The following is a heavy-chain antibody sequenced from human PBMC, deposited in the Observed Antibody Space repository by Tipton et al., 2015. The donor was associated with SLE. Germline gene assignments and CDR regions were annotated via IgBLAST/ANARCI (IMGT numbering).Heavy chain of an antibody. CDR3: VREGGGPYGGNFDY. D-gene: IGHD4-23*01. CDR1: GFTVSSNY. J-gene: IGHJ4*02. CDR2: IYSGGST. Sequence: SLRLSCAASGFTVSSNYMSWVRQAPGKGLEWVSVIYSGGSTYYADSVKGRFTISRDNAKNSLSLQMNSLRAEDTAVYFCVREGGGPYGGNFDYWGQGTLVTVSS. V-gene: IGHV3-53*01.